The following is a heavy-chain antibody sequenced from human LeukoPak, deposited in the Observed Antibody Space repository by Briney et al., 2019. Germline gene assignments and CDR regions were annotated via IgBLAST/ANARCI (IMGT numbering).Heavy chain of an antibody. CDR2: IKQDGSEQ. Sequence: GGSRRLSCAASGFPFSDYWMDWVRQAPGKGMEWVANIKQDGSEQYYADSVKGRFTISRDNAKNSLYLQMNSLRAEDTAVYYCSRSLDYWGQGALVTVSS. CDR1: GFPFSDYW. CDR3: SRSLDY. J-gene: IGHJ4*02. V-gene: IGHV3-7*01.